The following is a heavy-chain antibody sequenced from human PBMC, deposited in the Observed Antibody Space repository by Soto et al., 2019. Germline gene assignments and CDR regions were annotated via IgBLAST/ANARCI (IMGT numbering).Heavy chain of an antibody. J-gene: IGHJ3*02. CDR3: ARSEHCTTISCYPDAFDI. CDR1: GFTFDTYA. Sequence: EVQLLESGGRLVRPGGSLRLSCAASGFTFDTYAMSWVRQTQGKGLEWVSTLSSSGGATYYGDSLGGRCTISRDISNNTVFLQMDGLRADDTAMYYCARSEHCTTISCYPDAFDIWGQGTMVTVSS. CDR2: LSSSGGAT. D-gene: IGHD2-2*01. V-gene: IGHV3-23*01.